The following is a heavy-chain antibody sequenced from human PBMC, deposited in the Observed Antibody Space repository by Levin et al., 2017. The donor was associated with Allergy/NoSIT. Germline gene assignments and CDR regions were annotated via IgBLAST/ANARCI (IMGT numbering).Heavy chain of an antibody. CDR2: IDWDDDK. J-gene: IGHJ4*02. CDR1: GFSLTTSGMC. V-gene: IGHV2-70*11. Sequence: SGPTLVKPTQTLTLTCTFSGFSLTTSGMCVSWIRPPPGNALEWLARIDWDDDKYYSTSLKTRLTISRDTSKNQVVLTMTSMDPVDTATYYCARATNHYYGRGFDYWGQGTPVTVSS. D-gene: IGHD3-10*01. CDR3: ARATNHYYGRGFDY.